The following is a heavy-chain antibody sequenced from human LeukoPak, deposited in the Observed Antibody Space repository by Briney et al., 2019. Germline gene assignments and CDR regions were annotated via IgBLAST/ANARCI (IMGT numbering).Heavy chain of an antibody. CDR3: ARGHKADFWSGYYAYNWFDP. CDR1: GYTFTSYD. V-gene: IGHV1-8*03. J-gene: IGHJ5*02. CDR2: MNPNSGNT. Sequence: EASVKVSCKASGYTFTSYDINWVRQATGQGLEWMGWMNPNSGNTGYAQKFQGRVTITRNTSISTAYMELSSLRSEDTAVYYCARGHKADFWSGYYAYNWFDPWGQGTLVTVSS. D-gene: IGHD3-3*01.